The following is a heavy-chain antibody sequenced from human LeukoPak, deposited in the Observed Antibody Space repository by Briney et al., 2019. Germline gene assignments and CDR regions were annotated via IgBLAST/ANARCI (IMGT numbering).Heavy chain of an antibody. V-gene: IGHV4-4*02. CDR3: ARDFRERRGRNGPHGMDV. D-gene: IGHD5-24*01. CDR1: GGSISSAYW. J-gene: IGHJ6*02. CDR2: IYHSGST. Sequence: SWTLSLTCAVSGGSISSAYWRSWVRQPPGKGLEWIGGIYHSGSTTYNPSLKCRVTILIDKAKNQTSLMQSTLPAADTAWYYCARDFRERRGRNGPHGMDVWGQGTTVAVSS.